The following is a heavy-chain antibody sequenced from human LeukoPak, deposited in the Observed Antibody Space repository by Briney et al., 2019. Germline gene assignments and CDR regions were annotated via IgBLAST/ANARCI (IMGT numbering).Heavy chain of an antibody. V-gene: IGHV1-69*13. CDR1: GGTFSSYA. D-gene: IGHD3-22*01. CDR2: IIPIFGTA. Sequence: SVKVSCKASGGTFSSYAISWVRQAPGQGLEWMGGIIPIFGTANYAQKFQGRVTITADESTSTAYMELSSLRSEDTAVYYCATSDSSGYYYWFDPWGQGTLVTVSS. CDR3: ATSDSSGYYYWFDP. J-gene: IGHJ5*02.